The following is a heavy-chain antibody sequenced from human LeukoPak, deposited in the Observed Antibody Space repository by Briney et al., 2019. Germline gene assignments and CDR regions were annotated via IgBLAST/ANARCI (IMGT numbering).Heavy chain of an antibody. Sequence: SETLSLTCTVSGGSISSYYWSWIRQPPGKGLEWIGYIYYSGSTNYNPSLKSRVTISVDTSKNQFSLKLSSVTAADTAVYYCATAYSSSWYDREDWGQGTLVTVPS. V-gene: IGHV4-59*08. CDR3: ATAYSSSWYDRED. D-gene: IGHD6-13*01. CDR2: IYYSGST. CDR1: GGSISSYY. J-gene: IGHJ4*02.